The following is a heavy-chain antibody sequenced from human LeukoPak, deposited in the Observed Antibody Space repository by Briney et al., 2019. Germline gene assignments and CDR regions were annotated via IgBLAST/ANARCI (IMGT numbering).Heavy chain of an antibody. CDR1: GYSFMSYW. J-gene: IGHJ5*02. Sequence: GESLKISCKGSGYSFMSYWIGWVRQMPGKGLEWMGIIYPGDSGTRYSPSFQGQVTISADKSISTAYLQWSSLKASDTAMYYCARLSPPPGIAAAGSWFDPWGQGTLVTVSS. V-gene: IGHV5-51*01. CDR3: ARLSPPPGIAAAGSWFDP. D-gene: IGHD6-13*01. CDR2: IYPGDSGT.